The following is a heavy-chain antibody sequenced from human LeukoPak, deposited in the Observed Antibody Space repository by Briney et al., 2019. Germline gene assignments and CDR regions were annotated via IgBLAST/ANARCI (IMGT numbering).Heavy chain of an antibody. CDR2: VYPGDSDT. Sequence: GESLKISCKTSEDRLSRHWIGWVRHMPGQGLEWMGIVYPGDSDTRYSPSFQGHVTISADKSINTAYLQWSGLQASDNAIYFCARSQGLYGAADYWGQGTLV. CDR1: EDRLSRHW. D-gene: IGHD2-2*02. J-gene: IGHJ4*02. V-gene: IGHV5-51*01. CDR3: ARSQGLYGAADY.